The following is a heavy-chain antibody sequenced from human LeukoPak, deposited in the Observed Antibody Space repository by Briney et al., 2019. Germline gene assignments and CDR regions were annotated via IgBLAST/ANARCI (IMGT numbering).Heavy chain of an antibody. CDR2: ISGSGGST. CDR1: GFTFSSYA. D-gene: IGHD3-22*01. J-gene: IGHJ4*02. Sequence: GGSLRLSCAASGFTFSSYAMSWVRQAPGKGLEWVSAISGSGGSTYYADSVKGRFTISRGNSKNTLYLQMNSLRAEDTAVYYCAKDWGLYYYDSGGYSDYWGQGTLVTVSS. V-gene: IGHV3-23*01. CDR3: AKDWGLYYYDSGGYSDY.